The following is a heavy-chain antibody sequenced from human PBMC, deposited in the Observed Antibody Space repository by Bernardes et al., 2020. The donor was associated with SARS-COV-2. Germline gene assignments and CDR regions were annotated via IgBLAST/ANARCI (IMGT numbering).Heavy chain of an antibody. CDR2: ISSSSSYI. D-gene: IGHD6-13*01. CDR1: GFTFSSYS. J-gene: IGHJ3*02. Sequence: GGSLRLSCAASGFTFSSYSMNWVRQAPGKGLEWVSSISSSSSYIYYADSVKGRFTISRDNAKNSLYLQMNSLRAEDTAVYYCARMGRYSSSPGAFDIWGQGTMVTVSS. CDR3: ARMGRYSSSPGAFDI. V-gene: IGHV3-21*01.